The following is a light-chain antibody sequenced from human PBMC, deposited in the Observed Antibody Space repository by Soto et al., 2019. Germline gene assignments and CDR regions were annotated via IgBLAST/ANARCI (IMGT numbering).Light chain of an antibody. Sequence: DIQMTQSPSTLSASVGDRVTITCRASQSISSWLAWYQQKPGKAPKLLIYKASSLEGGVPSRFSGSGSGTEFTLTITSLQPDDFAAYYCQQYYRYPWTFGQGTKVEIK. V-gene: IGKV1-5*03. J-gene: IGKJ1*01. CDR3: QQYYRYPWT. CDR2: KAS. CDR1: QSISSW.